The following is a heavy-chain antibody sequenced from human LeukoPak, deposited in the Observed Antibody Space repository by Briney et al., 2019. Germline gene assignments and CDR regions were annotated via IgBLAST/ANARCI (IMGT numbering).Heavy chain of an antibody. CDR1: GGSISSSSYY. J-gene: IGHJ4*02. D-gene: IGHD6-19*01. CDR2: IYYSGST. V-gene: IGHV4-39*07. CDR3: ARDSGSGTYY. Sequence: TSETLSLTCTVSGGSISSSSYYWGWIRQPPGKGLEWIGSIYYSGSTNYNPSLKSRVTISIDTSKNQFSLQLSSVTAADTAVYYCARDSGSGTYYWGQGTLVTVSS.